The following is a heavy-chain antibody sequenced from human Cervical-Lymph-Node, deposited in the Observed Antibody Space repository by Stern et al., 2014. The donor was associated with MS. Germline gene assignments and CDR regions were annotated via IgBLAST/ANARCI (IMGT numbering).Heavy chain of an antibody. Sequence: VQLVESGAEVKKPGASVKVSCKASGYTFTGYYLHWVRQAPGQGLEYMGRIIHNSGTTDYTQHFQDRVTMTRDTSSSTVYMEVTRLTSDDTAVYFCARGLAVPSALADLGYWGQGTLVSVSS. J-gene: IGHJ4*02. CDR2: IIHNSGTT. CDR1: GYTFTGYY. D-gene: IGHD2-2*01. CDR3: ARGLAVPSALADLGY. V-gene: IGHV1-2*06.